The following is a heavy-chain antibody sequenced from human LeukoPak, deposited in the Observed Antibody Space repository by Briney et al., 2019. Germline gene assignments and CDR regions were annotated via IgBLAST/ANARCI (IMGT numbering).Heavy chain of an antibody. D-gene: IGHD2-8*01. J-gene: IGHJ4*02. CDR1: GGSISSGSYY. V-gene: IGHV4-39*07. Sequence: SETLSLTCTVSGGSISSGSYYWSWIRQPAGKGLEWIASIYYSGSTYYNPSLKSRVTISVDTSKNQFSLKLSSVTAADTAVYYCARLSNAIAPFDYWGQGTLVTVSS. CDR3: ARLSNAIAPFDY. CDR2: IYYSGST.